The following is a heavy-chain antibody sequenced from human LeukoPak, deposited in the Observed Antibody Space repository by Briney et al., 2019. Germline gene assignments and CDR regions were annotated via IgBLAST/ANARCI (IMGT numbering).Heavy chain of an antibody. CDR1: GGSISNSSYY. J-gene: IGHJ4*02. CDR2: MYYSGST. Sequence: SETLSLTCTVSGGSISNSSYYWGWIRQPPGKGLEWIGSMYYSGSTYYSPSLKSRATISVDTSKNQFSLKLSSVTAADTAVYYCARHGRMGTINPSYWGQGTLVTVSS. D-gene: IGHD5-24*01. CDR3: ARHGRMGTINPSY. V-gene: IGHV4-39*01.